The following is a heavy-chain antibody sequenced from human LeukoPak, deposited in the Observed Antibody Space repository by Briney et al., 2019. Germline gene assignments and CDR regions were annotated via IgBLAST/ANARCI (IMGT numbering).Heavy chain of an antibody. D-gene: IGHD6-19*01. J-gene: IGHJ4*02. CDR1: GYTFTSYG. V-gene: IGHV1-18*01. Sequence: GASVKVSCTASGYTFTSYGISWVRQAPGQGLEWMGWIIAYNGNTNYAQKLQGRVTMTTDTSTSTAYMELRSLRSDDTAVYYCARSYSSGWYVGWYFGYWGQGTLVTVSS. CDR3: ARSYSSGWYVGWYFGY. CDR2: IIAYNGNT.